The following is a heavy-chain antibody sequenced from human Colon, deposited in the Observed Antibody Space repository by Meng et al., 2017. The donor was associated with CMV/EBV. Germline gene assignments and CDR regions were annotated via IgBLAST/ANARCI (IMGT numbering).Heavy chain of an antibody. V-gene: IGHV1-18*01. CDR1: GYTFNNFG. CDR3: AKDAGGRYSDY. Sequence: ASVKVSCKTSGYTFNNFGISWGRQAPGQGLEWLAWISTYNGDTYYAQNFQGRVTMTTDSSTNTAYMELLSLTSDDTALYFCAKDAGGRYSDYWGQGTLVTVSS. CDR2: ISTYNGDT. J-gene: IGHJ4*02. D-gene: IGHD4-11*01.